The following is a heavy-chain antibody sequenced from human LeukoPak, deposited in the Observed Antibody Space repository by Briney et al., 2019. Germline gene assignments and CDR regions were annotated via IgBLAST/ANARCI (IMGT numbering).Heavy chain of an antibody. J-gene: IGHJ4*02. V-gene: IGHV3-33*06. CDR3: AKESSHYFWSAYYREYFDY. CDR2: IWYDGSNK. Sequence: GGSLRLSCAASGFTFSSYGMHWVRQAPGKGLEWVAVIWYDGSNKYYADSVKGRFTISRDNSKNTLYLQMNSLRAEDTAVYYCAKESSHYFWSAYYREYFDYWGQGTLVTVSS. D-gene: IGHD3-3*01. CDR1: GFTFSSYG.